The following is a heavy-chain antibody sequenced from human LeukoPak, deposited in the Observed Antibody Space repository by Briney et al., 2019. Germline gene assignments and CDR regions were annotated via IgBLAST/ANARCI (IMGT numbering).Heavy chain of an antibody. Sequence: GGSLRLSCAASGFTFSSYSMNWVRQAPGKGLEWVSSISSSSSYIYYADSVKGRFTISRDNAKNSLYLQMNSLRAEDTAVYYCARVGQQPDLWWSSYYGMDVWGQGTTVTVSS. V-gene: IGHV3-21*04. CDR2: ISSSSSYI. CDR3: ARVGQQPDLWWSSYYGMDV. D-gene: IGHD2-21*01. CDR1: GFTFSSYS. J-gene: IGHJ6*02.